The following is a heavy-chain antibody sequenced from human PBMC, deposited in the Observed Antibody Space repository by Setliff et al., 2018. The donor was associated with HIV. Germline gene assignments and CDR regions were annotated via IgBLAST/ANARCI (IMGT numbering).Heavy chain of an antibody. Sequence: ASVKVSCKPSGQSFTNYDIHWLRRASGQGLEWMGWMNPKSGVSGSALKFHDRVTMTRDTSTLTLYMELSSLTSEDTAVYHCARAKAVGGVIITGGLDVWGQGTTVTVS. V-gene: IGHV1-8*01. CDR2: MNPKSGVS. D-gene: IGHD3-16*02. CDR3: ARAKAVGGVIITGGLDV. CDR1: GQSFTNYD. J-gene: IGHJ6*02.